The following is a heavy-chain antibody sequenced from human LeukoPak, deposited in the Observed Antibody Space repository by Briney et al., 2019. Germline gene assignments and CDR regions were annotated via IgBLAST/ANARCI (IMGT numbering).Heavy chain of an antibody. V-gene: IGHV3-7*01. CDR1: GFTFTNYA. J-gene: IGHJ4*02. CDR2: IKQDGSEK. Sequence: PGGSLRLSCLASGFTFTNYAMGWVRQAPGKGLEWVANIKQDGSEKYYVDSVKGRFTISRDNAKKSLYLQMSSLRAEDTAVYYCARGYSSGWYGGYWGQGTLVTVSS. D-gene: IGHD6-19*01. CDR3: ARGYSSGWYGGY.